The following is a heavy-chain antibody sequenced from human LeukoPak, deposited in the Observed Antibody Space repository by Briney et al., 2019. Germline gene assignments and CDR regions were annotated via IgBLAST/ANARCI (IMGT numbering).Heavy chain of an antibody. D-gene: IGHD2-2*01. Sequence: ASVKVSCKASGYTFTSYGISWVRQAPGQGLEWMGWISAYNGNTNYAQKLQGRVTMTTDTSTSTAYMELRSLRSDDTAVYYCARVIVVVPAAIQYFDYWGQGTLVTVSS. CDR3: ARVIVVVPAAIQYFDY. CDR2: ISAYNGNT. J-gene: IGHJ4*02. CDR1: GYTFTSYG. V-gene: IGHV1-18*01.